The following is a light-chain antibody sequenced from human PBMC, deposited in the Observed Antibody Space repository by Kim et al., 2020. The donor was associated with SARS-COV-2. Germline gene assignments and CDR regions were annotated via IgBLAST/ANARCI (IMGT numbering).Light chain of an antibody. CDR3: QQRSNWPRT. Sequence: LSPGERATLSCRASESITSYLAWYQQKPGQAPRLLIYDASKRATGIPARFSGSGSGTAFTLTISSLEPEDFAVYYCQQRSNWPRTFGQGTKVDIK. J-gene: IGKJ1*01. CDR2: DAS. CDR1: ESITSY. V-gene: IGKV3-11*01.